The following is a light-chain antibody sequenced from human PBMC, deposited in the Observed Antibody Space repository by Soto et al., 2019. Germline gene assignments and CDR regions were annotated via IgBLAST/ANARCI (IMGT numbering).Light chain of an antibody. Sequence: QSVLTQPPSASGTPGQGVTISCSGSRFNIGSNTANWYQQLPGTAPKVLIYTNNERPSGVPDRFSGSKSGTSAALAISGLQSGDEADYYCAAWDDNLNGFVFGPGTKLTVL. J-gene: IGLJ1*01. CDR1: RFNIGSNT. CDR2: TNN. CDR3: AAWDDNLNGFV. V-gene: IGLV1-44*01.